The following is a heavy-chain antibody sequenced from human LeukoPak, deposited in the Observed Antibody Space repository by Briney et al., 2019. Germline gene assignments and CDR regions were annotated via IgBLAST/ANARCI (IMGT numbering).Heavy chain of an antibody. CDR1: GFKFSNYG. CDR2: IWFDGSCI. CDR3: AKVVQYTASTGTGLDY. D-gene: IGHD6-13*01. V-gene: IGHV3-33*06. Sequence: TGGSLRLSCAASGFKFSNYGMHWVRQAPGKGLDWVAVIWFDGSCIYYGDSVRGRFTISRDNSKNTLYLQMNSLRAEDTAIYYCAKVVQYTASTGTGLDYWGQGTLVTVSS. J-gene: IGHJ4*02.